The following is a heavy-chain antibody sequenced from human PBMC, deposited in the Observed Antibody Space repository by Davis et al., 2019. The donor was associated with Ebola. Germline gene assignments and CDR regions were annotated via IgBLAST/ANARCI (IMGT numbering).Heavy chain of an antibody. V-gene: IGHV3-23*01. D-gene: IGHD4-17*01. CDR2: ISGSGFST. CDR1: EFTFYNYA. Sequence: GGSLRLSCAASEFTFYNYAMGWVRQAPGKGLEWVSSISGSGFSTYYADSVKGRFTISRDNSKNTLSLQMNSLRAEDTALYYCARPPNGNYDHRDHYYGMDVWGKGTTVTVSS. CDR3: ARPPNGNYDHRDHYYGMDV. J-gene: IGHJ6*04.